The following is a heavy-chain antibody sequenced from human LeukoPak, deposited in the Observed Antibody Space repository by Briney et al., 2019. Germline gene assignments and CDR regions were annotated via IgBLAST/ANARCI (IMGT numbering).Heavy chain of an antibody. J-gene: IGHJ4*02. V-gene: IGHV3-30*18. Sequence: PGGSLRLSCAPFGFTFSSYGMHWVRQAPGKGLEWVAVISYDGSNKYYADSVKGRFTISRDNSKNTLYLQMNSLRAEDTAVYYCAKGSDFDYWGQGTLVTVSS. CDR3: AKGSDFDY. D-gene: IGHD3-3*01. CDR1: GFTFSSYG. CDR2: ISYDGSNK.